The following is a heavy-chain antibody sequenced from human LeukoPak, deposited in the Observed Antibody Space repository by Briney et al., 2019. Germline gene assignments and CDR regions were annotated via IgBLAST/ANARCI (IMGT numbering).Heavy chain of an antibody. D-gene: IGHD1-26*01. J-gene: IGHJ4*02. CDR1: GGSITSGSYY. Sequence: SETLSLTCTVSGGSITSGSYYWSWIRQPAGKGLEWIGRIYTSGGTNYNPSLKSRVTISLDTSKNQFSLKLNSVTAADTAVYYCAREVGPTSVDYWGQGTLVTVSS. CDR3: AREVGPTSVDY. V-gene: IGHV4-61*02. CDR2: IYTSGGT.